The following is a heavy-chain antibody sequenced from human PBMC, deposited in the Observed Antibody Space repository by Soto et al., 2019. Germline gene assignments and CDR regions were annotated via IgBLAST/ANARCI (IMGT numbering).Heavy chain of an antibody. CDR3: AREAVDSDGYVLDY. CDR2: IYYSGST. V-gene: IGHV4-30-4*01. D-gene: IGHD5-18*01. J-gene: IGHJ4*02. CDR1: GGSISSGDYY. Sequence: SETLSLTCTVSGGSISSGDYYWSWIRQPPGKGLEWIGYIYYSGSTYYNPSLKSRVSISVDTSKNQFSLKLSSVTAADTAVHYCAREAVDSDGYVLDYWGQGTLDTVSS.